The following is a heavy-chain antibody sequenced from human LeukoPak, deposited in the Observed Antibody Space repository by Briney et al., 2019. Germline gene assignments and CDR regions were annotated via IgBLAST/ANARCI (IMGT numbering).Heavy chain of an antibody. V-gene: IGHV4-59*01. CDR3: ARHDYDSGSYFFDY. CDR2: IYYSGST. J-gene: IGHJ4*02. CDR1: GGSISSYY. Sequence: PSETLSLTCTVSGGSISSYYWSWIRQPPGKGLEWIGYIYYSGSTNYNPSLKSRVTISVDTSKSQFSLKLNSMTAADTAVYYCARHDYDSGSYFFDYWGQGTLVTVSS. D-gene: IGHD3-10*01.